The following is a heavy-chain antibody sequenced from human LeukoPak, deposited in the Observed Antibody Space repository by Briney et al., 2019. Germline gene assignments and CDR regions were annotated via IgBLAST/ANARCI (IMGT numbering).Heavy chain of an antibody. CDR1: GGSISSYY. CDR2: IYYSGST. D-gene: IGHD6-19*01. V-gene: IGHV4-59*12. Sequence: SETLSLTCTVSGGSISSYYWSWIRQPPGKGLEWIGYIYYSGSTNYNPSLKSRVIISVDTSKNQFSLKLRSVTAADTAVYYCARGQGSGWYRWFDPWGQGTLVTVSS. J-gene: IGHJ5*02. CDR3: ARGQGSGWYRWFDP.